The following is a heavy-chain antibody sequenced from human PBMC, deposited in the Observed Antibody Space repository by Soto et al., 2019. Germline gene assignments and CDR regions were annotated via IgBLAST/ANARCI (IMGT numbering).Heavy chain of an antibody. D-gene: IGHD3-3*01. CDR3: VIITIFGVGRAQYDY. J-gene: IGHJ4*02. Sequence: SVKVSCKASGFSFINSTVQWVRQAPGQRLEWIGWIVVGSGNTNYAQKFQERVTITRDMSTSTAYMELSSLRSEDTAVYYCVIITIFGVGRAQYDYWGQGTLVTVS. V-gene: IGHV1-58*01. CDR1: GFSFINST. CDR2: IVVGSGNT.